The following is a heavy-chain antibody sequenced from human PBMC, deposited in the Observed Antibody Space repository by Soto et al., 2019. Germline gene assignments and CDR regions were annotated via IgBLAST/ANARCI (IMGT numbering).Heavy chain of an antibody. V-gene: IGHV4-39*01. CDR1: DRAITSSSYS. CDR3: AKQGRSGSYYKHYYYGMDV. Sequence: PAEPLSPPFTVFDRAITSSSYSWCWSRRAPAKGLEWIGSIYYSGSTYYNPSLKSRVTISVDTSKNQFSLKLSSVTAADTAVYYCAKQGRSGSYYKHYYYGMDVWGQGTTVTVSS. D-gene: IGHD3-10*01. CDR2: IYYSGST. J-gene: IGHJ6*02.